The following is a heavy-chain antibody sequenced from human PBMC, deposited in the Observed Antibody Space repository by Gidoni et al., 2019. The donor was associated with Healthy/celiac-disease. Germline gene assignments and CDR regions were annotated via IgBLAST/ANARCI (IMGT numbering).Heavy chain of an antibody. J-gene: IGHJ4*02. D-gene: IGHD3-3*01. CDR2: IYYSGST. CDR3: ARALFDFTQRRFDY. V-gene: IGHV4-31*03. CDR1: GCSISRGGYY. Sequence: QVQLQESGPGLVKPSQTLSLTCTVSGCSISRGGYYWSWIRQHPGKGLEWIGYIYYSGSTYYNPSLKSRVTISVDTSKNQFSLKLSSVTAADTAVYYCARALFDFTQRRFDYWGQGTLVTVSS.